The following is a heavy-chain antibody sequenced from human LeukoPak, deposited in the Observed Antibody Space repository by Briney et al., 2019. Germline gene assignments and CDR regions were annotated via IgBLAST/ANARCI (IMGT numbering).Heavy chain of an antibody. Sequence: PSETMSLTCAVSGYSLSSCYYWGWIRQPPGKGLEWIGSIYHSGSTYYNPSLKSRVTISVDTSKNQFSLKLSSVTAADTAVYYCARQRGILTGPRGAFDIWGQGTMVTVSS. J-gene: IGHJ3*02. CDR3: ARQRGILTGPRGAFDI. CDR1: GYSLSSCYY. CDR2: IYHSGST. D-gene: IGHD3-9*01. V-gene: IGHV4-38-2*01.